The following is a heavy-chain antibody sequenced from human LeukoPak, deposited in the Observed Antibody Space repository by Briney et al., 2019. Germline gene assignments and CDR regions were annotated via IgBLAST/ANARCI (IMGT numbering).Heavy chain of an antibody. D-gene: IGHD3-3*01. CDR3: ARNPVGLLYPDAFDI. V-gene: IGHV3-48*04. CDR1: GFTFSSYS. J-gene: IGHJ3*02. Sequence: GGSLRLSCAASGFTFSSYSMNWVRQAPGKGLEWVSYISSSTSTIYYADSVKGRFTISRDNAKNSLYLQINSLRAEDTAVYYCARNPVGLLYPDAFDIWGQGTMVTVSS. CDR2: ISSSTSTI.